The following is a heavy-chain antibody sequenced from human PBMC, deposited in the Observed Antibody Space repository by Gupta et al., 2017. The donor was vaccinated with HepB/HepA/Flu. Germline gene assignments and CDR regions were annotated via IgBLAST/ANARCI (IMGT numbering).Heavy chain of an antibody. Sequence: QLQLQESGPGQVKPSETLSLTCTVSGDSITNNIHHWAWIRQPPGKGLEWIATVFYSGITSYSPSLKSRVTISMDTSENQFSLKLTSVTAADTAVYFCTRRQYCVTASCLATQRSTDVWGRGTMVSVSS. J-gene: IGHJ3*01. CDR2: VFYSGIT. CDR3: TRRQYCVTASCLATQRSTDV. V-gene: IGHV4-39*01. D-gene: IGHD2-21*01. CDR1: GDSITNNIHH.